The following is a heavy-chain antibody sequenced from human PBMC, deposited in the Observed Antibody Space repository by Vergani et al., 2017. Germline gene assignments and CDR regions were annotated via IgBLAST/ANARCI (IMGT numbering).Heavy chain of an antibody. Sequence: QVQLHESGPGLVKPSETLSLICSVSGVSMQSGSFYWTWIRQTAERRLEWIGRIYTSGSTDYNPTLRSRITLSLVRSTNQVSLKVSSVTAADTAVYFCARDTAVADDVFDLWGQGTLVSVSA. J-gene: IGHJ3*01. D-gene: IGHD6-19*01. CDR1: GVSMQSGSFY. CDR2: IYTSGST. V-gene: IGHV4-61*02. CDR3: ARDTAVADDVFDL.